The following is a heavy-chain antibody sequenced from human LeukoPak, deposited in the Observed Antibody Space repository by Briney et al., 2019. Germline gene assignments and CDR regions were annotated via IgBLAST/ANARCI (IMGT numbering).Heavy chain of an antibody. Sequence: ASVKVSCKVSGYTLTELSMHWVRQPPGKGLEWMGGFDPEDGETIYAQKFQGRVTMTEDTSTDTAYMELSSLRSEDTAVYYCAKGNRGELTGEFDYWGHGTLVAVSS. CDR1: GYTLTELS. CDR2: FDPEDGET. CDR3: AKGNRGELTGEFDY. D-gene: IGHD7-27*01. V-gene: IGHV1-24*01. J-gene: IGHJ4*01.